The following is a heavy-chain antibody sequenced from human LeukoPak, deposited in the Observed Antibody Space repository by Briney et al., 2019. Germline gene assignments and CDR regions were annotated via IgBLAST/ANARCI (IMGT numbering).Heavy chain of an antibody. Sequence: GGSLRLSCAASGFTVSSNYMSWVRQAPGKGLEWVSVIYSGGSTYYADSVKGRFTISRDNSKTTLYLQMNSLRAEDTAVYYCARAFYSNSLFDYWGQGTLVTVSS. CDR1: GFTVSSNY. CDR2: IYSGGST. V-gene: IGHV3-66*02. D-gene: IGHD4-11*01. J-gene: IGHJ4*02. CDR3: ARAFYSNSLFDY.